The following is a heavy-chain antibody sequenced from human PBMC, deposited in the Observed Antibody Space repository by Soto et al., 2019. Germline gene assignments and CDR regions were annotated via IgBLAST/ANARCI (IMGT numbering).Heavy chain of an antibody. CDR3: ARVIFNYYGSGSYYNFFDF. Sequence: GASGKVSCKASGGTFSSYAISWVRQAPGQGIKWMGGIIPIFGTANYAQKFQGGVTITADESTSTAYMELSSLRSEDTSVYYCARVIFNYYGSGSYYNFFDFWGQGTLVTV. D-gene: IGHD3-10*01. V-gene: IGHV1-69*13. J-gene: IGHJ4*02. CDR2: IIPIFGTA. CDR1: GGTFSSYA.